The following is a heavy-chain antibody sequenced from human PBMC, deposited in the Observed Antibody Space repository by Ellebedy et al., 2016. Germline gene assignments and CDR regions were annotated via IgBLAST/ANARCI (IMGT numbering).Heavy chain of an antibody. CDR2: IYAGGST. V-gene: IGHV3-66*01. Sequence: GGSLRLSCVVSGFSVSSNYLSWVRQAPGKGLEWVSVIYAGGSTFYADSVKGRFTISRDNSKNTLYLQMNNLRAEDTALYYCARGNEIPGPEPLDNWGQGTLVTVSS. D-gene: IGHD1-14*01. CDR3: ARGNEIPGPEPLDN. CDR1: GFSVSSNY. J-gene: IGHJ4*02.